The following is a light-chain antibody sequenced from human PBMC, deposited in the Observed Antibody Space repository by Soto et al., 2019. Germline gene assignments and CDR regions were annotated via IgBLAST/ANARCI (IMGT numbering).Light chain of an antibody. J-gene: IGKJ1*01. CDR3: QEYETFSPWT. CDR2: KAT. Sequence: DIQMTQSPSILPASVGDRVTITCRASQRIDTWLAWYQQKPGTAPKLLIYKATILQSGVPSRFSGSGSGTEVTTAISSLQPADFATYYCQEYETFSPWTFGQGTKVEMK. V-gene: IGKV1-5*03. CDR1: QRIDTW.